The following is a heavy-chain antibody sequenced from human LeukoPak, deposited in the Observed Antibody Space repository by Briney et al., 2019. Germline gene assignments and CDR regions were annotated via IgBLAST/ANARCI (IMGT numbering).Heavy chain of an antibody. CDR1: GGTFSSYA. CDR2: IIPIFGTA. V-gene: IGHV1-69*13. CDR3: ARVMATILRGYYYYYMDV. J-gene: IGHJ6*03. D-gene: IGHD5-12*01. Sequence: ASVKVSCKASGGTFSSYAISWVRQAPGQGLEWMRGIIPIFGTANYAQKFQGRVTITADESTSTAYMELSSLRSEDTAVYYCARVMATILRGYYYYYMDVWGKGTTVTISS.